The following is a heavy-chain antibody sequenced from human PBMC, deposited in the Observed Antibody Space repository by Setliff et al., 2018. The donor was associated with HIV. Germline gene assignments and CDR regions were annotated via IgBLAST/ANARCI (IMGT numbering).Heavy chain of an antibody. J-gene: IGHJ4*02. V-gene: IGHV1-2*02. CDR1: GYTFTRYF. Sequence: ASVKVSCKASGYTFTRYFIHWVRQAPGQGLEWMGWINPNSGGTNYAQKFQGRVTMTRDTSISTAYMELSRLRSDDTAVYYCARDVFAYYYGSGSYIDYWGQGTLVTVSS. CDR3: ARDVFAYYYGSGSYIDY. D-gene: IGHD3-10*01. CDR2: INPNSGGT.